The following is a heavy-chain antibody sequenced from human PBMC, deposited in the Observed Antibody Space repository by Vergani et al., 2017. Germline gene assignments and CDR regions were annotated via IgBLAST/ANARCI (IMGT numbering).Heavy chain of an antibody. CDR2: ISWNSGSI. D-gene: IGHD2/OR15-2a*01. V-gene: IGHV3-9*01. Sequence: EVQLVESGGGLVQPGRSLRLSCAASGFTFDDYAMHWVRQAPGKGLEWVSGISWNSGSIGYADSVKGRFTISRDNAQNTLYLQMNSLRVEDTGVYYCARARCIVTCYVSNGLDSWGQGTLVTVSS. CDR1: GFTFDDYA. CDR3: ARARCIVTCYVSNGLDS. J-gene: IGHJ5*01.